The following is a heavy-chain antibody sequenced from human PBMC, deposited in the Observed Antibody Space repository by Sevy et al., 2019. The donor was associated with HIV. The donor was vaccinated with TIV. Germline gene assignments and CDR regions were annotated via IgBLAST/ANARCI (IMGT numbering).Heavy chain of an antibody. V-gene: IGHV3-21*01. CDR2: ISSDSNYI. CDR3: AGPDATGSMDV. J-gene: IGHJ6*02. CDR1: GFMFSSYS. Sequence: GGSLRLSCAASGFMFSSYSMNWVRRAPGKGLEWVSSISSDSNYIYYADSVKGRFTISRDNAKNSLYLQMNSLRAEDTAVYYCAGPDATGSMDVWGQGSTVTVSS.